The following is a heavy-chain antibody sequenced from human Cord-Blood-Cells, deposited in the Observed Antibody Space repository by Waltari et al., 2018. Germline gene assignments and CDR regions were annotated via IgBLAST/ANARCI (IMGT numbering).Heavy chain of an antibody. Sequence: QVQLVQSGAEVKKPGASVKVSCTASGYTFTGYYMAWARPAPGQGLEWMGWINPNSGGTNYAQKFQGWVTMTRDTSISTAYMELSRLRSDDTAVYYCARGPFQTGDYFDYWGQGTLVTVSS. J-gene: IGHJ4*02. CDR3: ARGPFQTGDYFDY. CDR2: INPNSGGT. D-gene: IGHD7-27*01. V-gene: IGHV1-2*04. CDR1: GYTFTGYY.